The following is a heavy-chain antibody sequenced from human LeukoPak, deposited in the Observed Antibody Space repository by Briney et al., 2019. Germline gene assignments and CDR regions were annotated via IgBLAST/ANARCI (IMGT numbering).Heavy chain of an antibody. CDR2: IYYSGST. V-gene: IGHV4-39*01. J-gene: IGHJ4*02. CDR3: ASYNGRRDGYNFGY. D-gene: IGHD5-24*01. Sequence: SETLSLTCTVSGGSISSSSYYWGWIRQPPGKGLEWIGSIYYSGSTYYNPSLKSRVTISVDTSKNQFSLKLSSVTAADTAVYYCASYNGRRDGYNFGYWGQGTLVIVSS. CDR1: GGSISSSSYY.